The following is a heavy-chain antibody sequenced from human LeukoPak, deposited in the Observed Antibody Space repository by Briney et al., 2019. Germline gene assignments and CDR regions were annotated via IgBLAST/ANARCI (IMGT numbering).Heavy chain of an antibody. V-gene: IGHV1-69*06. CDR3: ARAHYGDGGYYYYMDV. J-gene: IGHJ6*03. CDR1: GGTFSSYA. CDR2: IIPIFGTA. Sequence: SVKVSCKASGGTFSSYAISWVRQAPGQGLEWMGGIIPIFGTANYAQKFQGRVTITADKSTSTAYMELRSLRSDDTAVYYCARAHYGDGGYYYYMDVWGKGTTVTISS. D-gene: IGHD4-17*01.